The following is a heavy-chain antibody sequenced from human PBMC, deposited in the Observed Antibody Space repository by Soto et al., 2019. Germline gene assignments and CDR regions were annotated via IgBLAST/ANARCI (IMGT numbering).Heavy chain of an antibody. Sequence: PSQTLPLTCAISGDSVSSNSAGWNWVRQTPSRGLEWLGRTYYKSRWFNNYAVSVKSRITINPDTSQNQFSLHLDSVTPEDTAVYFCARGSWDDVSGHYYMDVWGKGTTVTVSS. D-gene: IGHD5-12*01. V-gene: IGHV6-1*01. CDR1: GDSVSSNSAG. J-gene: IGHJ6*03. CDR3: ARGSWDDVSGHYYMDV. CDR2: TYYKSRWFN.